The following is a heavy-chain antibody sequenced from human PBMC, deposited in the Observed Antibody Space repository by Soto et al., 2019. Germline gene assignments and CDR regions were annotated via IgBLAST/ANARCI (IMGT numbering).Heavy chain of an antibody. CDR3: ARDYVGYYYYGMDV. J-gene: IGHJ6*02. CDR1: GGSISSYY. D-gene: IGHD3-16*01. V-gene: IGHV4-59*01. Sequence: QVQLQESGPGLVKPSETLSLTCTVSGGSISSYYWSWIRQPPGKGLEWIGYIYYSGSTNYNPSLKSRVTISVDTSKNQFSLKLSSVTAADTAVYYCARDYVGYYYYGMDVWGQGTTVTVSS. CDR2: IYYSGST.